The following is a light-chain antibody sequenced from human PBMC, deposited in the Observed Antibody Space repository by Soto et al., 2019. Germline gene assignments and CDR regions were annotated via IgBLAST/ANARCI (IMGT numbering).Light chain of an antibody. J-gene: IGKJ2*01. CDR3: QQSYSPPHT. CDR1: QNINKY. Sequence: DIQMTQSPSSLSASVGDRVTITCRASQNINKYVNWYQKKPGKAPKLLIYAASTLQSGVPSRFSGRATGTYFTLTISSLQPEDFATYLCQQSYSPPHTFGQGTKLEI. CDR2: AAS. V-gene: IGKV1-39*01.